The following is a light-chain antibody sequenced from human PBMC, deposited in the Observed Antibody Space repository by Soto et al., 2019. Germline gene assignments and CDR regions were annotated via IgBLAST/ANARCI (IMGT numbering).Light chain of an antibody. CDR2: GAS. CDR1: QSVSNNY. Sequence: EIVLTQSPGTLSLSPGERATLSCRASQSVSNNYLAWYQQKPGQAPRLLIYGASTRATGIPDRFSGGGSGTDFTLTSSRLEPEDFAVYYCQQFRSYPLTFGGGTKVDIK. CDR3: QQFRSYPLT. V-gene: IGKV3-20*01. J-gene: IGKJ4*01.